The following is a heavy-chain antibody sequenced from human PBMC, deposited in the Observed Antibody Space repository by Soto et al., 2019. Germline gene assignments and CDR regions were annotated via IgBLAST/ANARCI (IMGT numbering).Heavy chain of an antibody. V-gene: IGHV1-18*01. CDR2: ISAYNGNT. CDR1: GYTFTSYG. J-gene: IGHJ6*03. Sequence: ASVKVSCKASGYTFTSYGISWVRQAPGQGLEWMGWISAYNGNTNYAQKLQGRVTMTTDTSTSTAYMELRSLRSDDTAVYYCARDGYSSSWSNHYYHVDVWGKGTLVTVSS. CDR3: ARDGYSSSWSNHYYHVDV. D-gene: IGHD6-13*01.